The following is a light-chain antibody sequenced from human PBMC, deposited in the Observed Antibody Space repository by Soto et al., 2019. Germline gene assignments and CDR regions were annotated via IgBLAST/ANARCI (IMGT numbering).Light chain of an antibody. CDR3: QQYGSSVFT. CDR1: QTVTTNY. Sequence: ETVLTQSPGTLSLSPGETATLSCRASQTVTTNYLAWYQQKPDQAPRLLIYGASSRPTGIPDRFSGSGSGTDFTLTISRLEPEDFAVYYCQQYGSSVFTFGQGTKLEIK. J-gene: IGKJ2*01. CDR2: GAS. V-gene: IGKV3-20*01.